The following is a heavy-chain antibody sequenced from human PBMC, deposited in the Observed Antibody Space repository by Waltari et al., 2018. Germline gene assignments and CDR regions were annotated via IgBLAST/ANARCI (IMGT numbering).Heavy chain of an antibody. CDR3: ARGLGDY. V-gene: IGHV3-74*01. D-gene: IGHD3-16*01. CDR2: IKSEGRPI. Sequence: EVQLVESGGGLVQLGGSLRLSCAASGFTFSSYWMHWVRQVPGRGLVWVFGIKSEGRPISYADSVKGRFTISRDNAKNPLYLQTNSLRGEDTAVYYCARGLGDYWGQGTLVTVSS. CDR1: GFTFSSYW. J-gene: IGHJ4*02.